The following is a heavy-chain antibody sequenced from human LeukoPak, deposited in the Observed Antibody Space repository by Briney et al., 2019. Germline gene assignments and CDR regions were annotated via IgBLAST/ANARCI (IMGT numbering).Heavy chain of an antibody. V-gene: IGHV1-2*02. CDR2: FNPNSGGT. D-gene: IGHD6-19*01. J-gene: IGHJ4*02. CDR1: GYTFTVYY. Sequence: GASVTVSFKASGYTFTVYYMHWVRQAPGQGLGWMGWFNPNSGGTNYAQKFQGRVTITRDTSISTAYMELSRLRSDDTAVYYCARANMDDRSGWYRFDYWGQGTLVTVSS. CDR3: ARANMDDRSGWYRFDY.